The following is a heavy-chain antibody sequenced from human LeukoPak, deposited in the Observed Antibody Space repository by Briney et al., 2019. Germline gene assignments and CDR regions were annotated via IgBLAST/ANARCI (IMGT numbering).Heavy chain of an antibody. CDR3: ATAPAAARPGYYYYMDV. CDR2: IIPIFGTA. V-gene: IGHV1-69*05. D-gene: IGHD6-6*01. J-gene: IGHJ6*03. Sequence: ASVKVSCKASGGTFNNYAINWVRQAPGEGPEWVGRIIPIFGTADYAQKFQGRVTITTDESTSTAYMELSSLRSEDTAVYYCATAPAAARPGYYYYMDVWGKGTTVTVSS. CDR1: GGTFNNYA.